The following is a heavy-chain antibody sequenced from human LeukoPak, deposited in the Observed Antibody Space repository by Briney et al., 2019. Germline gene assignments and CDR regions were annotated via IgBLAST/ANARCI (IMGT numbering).Heavy chain of an antibody. CDR1: GVTFSSYA. Sequence: GGSLRLSCAASGVTFSSYAMSWVRQAPGKGLVWVSRISSDGSSTSYADSVKGRFTISRDNAKNTLYLQMNSLRAEDTAVYYCARDRGWELLNYWGQGTLVTVSS. CDR3: ARDRGWELLNY. V-gene: IGHV3-74*01. D-gene: IGHD1-26*01. CDR2: ISSDGSST. J-gene: IGHJ4*02.